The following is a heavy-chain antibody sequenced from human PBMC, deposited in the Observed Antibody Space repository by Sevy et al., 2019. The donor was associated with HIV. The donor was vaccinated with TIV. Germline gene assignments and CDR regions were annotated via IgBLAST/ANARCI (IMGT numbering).Heavy chain of an antibody. CDR1: GFTFSSYS. CDR2: ISNISRTM. Sequence: GGSLRLSCAASGFTFSSYSMNWVRQAPGKGLEWVSYISNISRTMYYADSVRGRFTISRDNAKNSLYLQMNSLRDEDTAVYYCATLFHYSSQFDCWGQGTLVTVSS. D-gene: IGHD4-4*01. V-gene: IGHV3-48*02. CDR3: ATLFHYSSQFDC. J-gene: IGHJ4*02.